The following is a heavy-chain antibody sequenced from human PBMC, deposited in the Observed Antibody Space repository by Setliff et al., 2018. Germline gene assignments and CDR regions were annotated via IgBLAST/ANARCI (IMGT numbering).Heavy chain of an antibody. V-gene: IGHV1-69*10. CDR3: ARSKLFREQQADAFDI. Sequence: SVKVSCKASGCTFSSCAISWVRQAPGQGLEWMGGIIPILGRANYAQKLQGRVTITADESTSTAYMVLSSLRSEDTAVDFFARSKLFREQQADAFDIWGQGTMVTVSS. CDR1: GCTFSSCA. D-gene: IGHD6-13*01. J-gene: IGHJ3*02. CDR2: IIPILGRA.